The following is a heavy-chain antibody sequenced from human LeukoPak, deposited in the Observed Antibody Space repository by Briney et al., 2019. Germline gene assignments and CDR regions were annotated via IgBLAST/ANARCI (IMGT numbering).Heavy chain of an antibody. CDR3: ARVQWELRGVGSYFEY. V-gene: IGHV3-7*01. Sequence: GGYLSLSCAVYAFTFSTNWMSWVRQAPGKGLEWVANIKQDGREKYYVDSVKGRFTMSRDNAKNSLYLQMKSLRAEDTAVYYCARVQWELRGVGSYFEYWGQGALVTVSS. CDR2: IKQDGREK. CDR1: AFTFSTNW. J-gene: IGHJ4*02. D-gene: IGHD1-26*01.